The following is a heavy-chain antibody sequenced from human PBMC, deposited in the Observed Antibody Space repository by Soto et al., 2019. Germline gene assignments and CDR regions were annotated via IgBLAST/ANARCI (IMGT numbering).Heavy chain of an antibody. V-gene: IGHV3-33*01. CDR3: ARDRHSGSNFDY. CDR2: IWYDGSNK. D-gene: IGHD1-26*01. Sequence: QVQLVESGGGVVQPGRSLRLSCAASGFTFSSYGMHWVRQAPGKGLEWVAVIWYDGSNKYYADSVKGRFTISRDNSKNTLYLQMNSLRAEDTAVYYCARDRHSGSNFDYWGQGTLVTVSS. CDR1: GFTFSSYG. J-gene: IGHJ4*02.